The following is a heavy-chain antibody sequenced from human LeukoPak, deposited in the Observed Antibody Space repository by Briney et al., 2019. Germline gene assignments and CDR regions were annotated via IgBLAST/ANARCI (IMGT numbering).Heavy chain of an antibody. CDR3: ASGGVPAAISFDY. V-gene: IGHV3-7*01. D-gene: IGHD2-2*01. J-gene: IGHJ4*02. Sequence: GGSLRLSCAASGFTFSSYAMSWVRQAPGKGLEWVANIKQDGSEKYYVDSVKGRFTISRDNAKNSLYLQMNSLRAEDTAVYYCASGGVPAAISFDYWGQGTLVTVSS. CDR2: IKQDGSEK. CDR1: GFTFSSYA.